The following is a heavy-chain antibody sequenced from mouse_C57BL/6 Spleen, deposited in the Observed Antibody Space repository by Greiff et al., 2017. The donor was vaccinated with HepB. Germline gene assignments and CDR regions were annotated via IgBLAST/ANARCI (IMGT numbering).Heavy chain of an antibody. CDR2: INPNYGTT. V-gene: IGHV1-39*01. CDR1: GYSFTDYN. Sequence: EVKLQESGPELVKPGASVKISCKASGYSFTDYNMNWVKQSNGKSLEWIGVINPNYGTTSYNQKFKGKATLTVDQSSSTAYMQLNSLTSEDSAVYYCASYYYGSPWFAYWGQGTLVTVSA. CDR3: ASYYYGSPWFAY. J-gene: IGHJ3*01. D-gene: IGHD1-1*01.